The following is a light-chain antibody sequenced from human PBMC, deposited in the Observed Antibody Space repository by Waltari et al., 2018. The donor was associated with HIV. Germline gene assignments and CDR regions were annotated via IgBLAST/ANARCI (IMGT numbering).Light chain of an antibody. J-gene: IGKJ1*01. CDR2: GAS. Sequence: EIVMTQSPATLSVSPGERATVSCTASQSVSSNVAWYQQKPGQAPRLLIYGASRRATGIPDRFSGSGSGTDFTLTISRLEPEDFAVYYCQQYGSSPPWTFGQGTKVEIK. CDR3: QQYGSSPPWT. CDR1: QSVSSN. V-gene: IGKV3-20*01.